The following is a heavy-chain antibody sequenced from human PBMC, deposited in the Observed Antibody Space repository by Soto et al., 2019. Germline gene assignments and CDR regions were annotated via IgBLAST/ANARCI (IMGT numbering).Heavy chain of an antibody. CDR3: AKDRSQVTVGLLFLRPTFDD. Sequence: SETLSLTCTVSGGFISSDYWSWIRQPPGKGLEWIGYIYYSGSTNYNPSLKSRVTISVDTSKNQFSLKLSSVTAADTAVYYCAKDRSQVTVGLLFLRPTFDDWGQGTLVTVSS. J-gene: IGHJ4*02. CDR2: IYYSGST. CDR1: GGFISSDY. D-gene: IGHD2-21*02. V-gene: IGHV4-59*12.